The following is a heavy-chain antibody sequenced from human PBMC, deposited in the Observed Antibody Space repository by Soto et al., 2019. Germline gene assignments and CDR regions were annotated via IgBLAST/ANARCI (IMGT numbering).Heavy chain of an antibody. Sequence: SETLSLTCTVSGGSISSYSWSWIRQPPGKGLEWIGYIFYSGSTNYNPSLQTRVTISLDKSKSQFSLKLNSVTAADSAVYFCARLEGLATISYYFDFWGPGALVTVSS. V-gene: IGHV4-59*08. CDR3: ARLEGLATISYYFDF. D-gene: IGHD3-9*01. CDR2: IFYSGST. CDR1: GGSISSYS. J-gene: IGHJ4*02.